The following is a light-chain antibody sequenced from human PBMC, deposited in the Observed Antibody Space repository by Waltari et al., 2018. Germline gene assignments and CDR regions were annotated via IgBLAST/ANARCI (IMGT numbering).Light chain of an antibody. Sequence: QSVLTQPPSASGTPGQRVTISCSGSRSNFGRRYVYWYQQVPGTAPKLLIYLTNQRPSGVPDRFSGSKSGTSASLAISGLRSDDEADYYCTAWDDSLNAWVFGGGTQLTV. CDR1: RSNFGRRY. J-gene: IGLJ3*02. V-gene: IGLV1-47*01. CDR2: LTN. CDR3: TAWDDSLNAWV.